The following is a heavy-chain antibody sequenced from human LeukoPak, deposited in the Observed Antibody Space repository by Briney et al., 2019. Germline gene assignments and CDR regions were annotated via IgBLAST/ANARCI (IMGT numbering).Heavy chain of an antibody. V-gene: IGHV3-48*03. J-gene: IGHJ4*02. CDR3: ARGAGGSGWYGGFDY. CDR1: GFTFSSYE. CDR2: ISSSGDTI. Sequence: GGSLRLSCATSGFTFSSYEMNWVRQAPGQGLEWVSYISSSGDTIYYADSVKGRFTISRDNVKNSLYLQMNSLRAEDTAVYHCARGAGGSGWYGGFDYWGQGTLVTVSS. D-gene: IGHD6-19*01.